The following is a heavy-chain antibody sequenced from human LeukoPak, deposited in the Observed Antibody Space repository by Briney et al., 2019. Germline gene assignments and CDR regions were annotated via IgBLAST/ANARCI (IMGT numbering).Heavy chain of an antibody. J-gene: IGHJ3*02. CDR3: ATHCSSVSCSLATFDI. CDR1: GFTFSSYS. D-gene: IGHD2-2*01. Sequence: GGSLRLSCAASGFTFSSYSMDWVRQAPGKGLEWMASISSRSNNIYYADSVKGRFTISRDNAKNSLYLQMNSLRAEDTAVYYCATHCSSVSCSLATFDIWGQGTMVTVSS. CDR2: ISSRSNNI. V-gene: IGHV3-21*01.